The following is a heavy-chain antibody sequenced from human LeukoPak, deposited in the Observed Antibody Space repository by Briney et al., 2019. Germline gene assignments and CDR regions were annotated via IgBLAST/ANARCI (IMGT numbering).Heavy chain of an antibody. Sequence: GGSPRLSCAASGFTFSSSGMNWVRQAPGKGLEWVSYISSSSTTIYYADSVKGRFTISRDNAKNSLYLQMNSLRGEDTAVYYCASGYSSGPVYWGQGNLVTVSS. CDR3: ASGYSSGPVY. D-gene: IGHD6-19*01. V-gene: IGHV3-48*04. CDR2: ISSSSTTI. CDR1: GFTFSSSG. J-gene: IGHJ4*02.